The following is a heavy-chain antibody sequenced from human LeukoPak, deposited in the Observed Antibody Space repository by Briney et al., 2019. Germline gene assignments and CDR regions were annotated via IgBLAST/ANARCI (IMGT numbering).Heavy chain of an antibody. J-gene: IGHJ6*02. CDR2: IIPIFGTA. CDR1: GGTFSSYA. CDR3: ARDGHVRGGSGSYGMDV. D-gene: IGHD3-10*01. V-gene: IGHV1-69*05. Sequence: GASVKVSCKASGGTFSSYAISWVRQAPGQGLEWMGGIIPIFGTANYAQKFQGRVTITTDESTSTAYMELSSLRSEDTAVYYCARDGHVRGGSGSYGMDVWGQGTTVTVSS.